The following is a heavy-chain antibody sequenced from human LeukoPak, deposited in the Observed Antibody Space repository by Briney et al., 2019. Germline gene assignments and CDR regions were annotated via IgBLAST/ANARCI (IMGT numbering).Heavy chain of an antibody. CDR1: GGTFSSYA. V-gene: IGHV1-69*05. J-gene: IGHJ4*02. D-gene: IGHD2-15*01. CDR2: IIPIFGAA. CDR3: ARVACSGGSCEGIDY. Sequence: SVKVSCKASGGTFSSYAISWVRQAPGQGLEWMGRIIPIFGAANYAQKFQGRVTITTDESTSTAYMELSSLRSEDTAVYYCARVACSGGSCEGIDYWGQGTLLTVSS.